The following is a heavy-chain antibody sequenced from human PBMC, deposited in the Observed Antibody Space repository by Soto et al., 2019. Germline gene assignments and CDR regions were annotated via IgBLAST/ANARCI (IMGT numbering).Heavy chain of an antibody. CDR2: IIPIFGTA. J-gene: IGHJ3*02. Sequence: ASVKVSCKASGGTFSSYAISWVRQAPGQGLEWMGGIIPIFGTANYAQKFQGRVTITADESTSTAYMELSSLRSEDTAVYYCAGSRLYDSSGYYAYDAFDIWGQGTMVTVSS. D-gene: IGHD3-22*01. CDR1: GGTFSSYA. CDR3: AGSRLYDSSGYYAYDAFDI. V-gene: IGHV1-69*13.